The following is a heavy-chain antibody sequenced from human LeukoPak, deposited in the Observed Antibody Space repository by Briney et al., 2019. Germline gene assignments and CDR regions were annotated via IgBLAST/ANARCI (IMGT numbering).Heavy chain of an antibody. D-gene: IGHD2/OR15-2a*01. J-gene: IGHJ4*02. CDR1: GFTFSSYT. CDR2: IRSDGSDT. CDR3: ARDWFHAIDY. V-gene: IGHV3-74*01. Sequence: GGSLRLSCAASGFTFSSYTMNWVRQAPGEGLVWVSRIRSDGSDTRYAESVKGRFTISRDNAKNTLYLQMNSLRAEDTAVYYCARDWFHAIDYWGQGTLVTVSS.